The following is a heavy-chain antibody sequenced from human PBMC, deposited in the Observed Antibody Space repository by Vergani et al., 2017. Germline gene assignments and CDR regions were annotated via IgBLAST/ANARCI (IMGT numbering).Heavy chain of an antibody. CDR1: GFTFDDYA. D-gene: IGHD2-2*01. Sequence: EVQLVESGGGLVQPGRSLRLSCAASGFTFDDYAMHWVRQAPGKGLEWVSAISGSGGSTYYADSVKGRFTISRDNSKNTAYLQMNSLKTEDTAVYYCTRTPPFDPWGQGTLVTVSS. J-gene: IGHJ5*02. V-gene: IGHV3-23*04. CDR3: TRTPPFDP. CDR2: ISGSGGST.